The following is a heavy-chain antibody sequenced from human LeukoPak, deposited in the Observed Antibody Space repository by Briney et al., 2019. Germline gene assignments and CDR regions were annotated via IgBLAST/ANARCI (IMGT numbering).Heavy chain of an antibody. CDR1: GYTFTSYG. CDR2: ISVYNGNT. J-gene: IGHJ3*02. V-gene: IGHV1-18*01. D-gene: IGHD4-23*01. Sequence: GASVKVSCKASGYTFTSYGISWVRQAPGQGLEWMGWISVYNGNTNYAQKLQGRVTMTTDPSTSTAYMELRSLRSDDTAVYYCARAGTPYDYGGPRDAFDIWGQGTMVTVSS. CDR3: ARAGTPYDYGGPRDAFDI.